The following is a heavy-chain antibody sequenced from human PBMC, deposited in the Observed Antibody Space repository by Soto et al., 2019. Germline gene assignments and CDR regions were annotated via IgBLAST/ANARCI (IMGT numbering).Heavy chain of an antibody. CDR1: GGTFSSYA. D-gene: IGHD3-22*01. J-gene: IGHJ5*02. V-gene: IGHV1-69*13. Sequence: SVKVSCKASGGTFSSYAISRVRQAPGQGLEWMGGIIPIFGTANYAQKFQGRVTITADESTSTAYMELSSLRSEDTAVYYCARQGYYDSSENWFDPWGQGTLVTVSS. CDR2: IIPIFGTA. CDR3: ARQGYYDSSENWFDP.